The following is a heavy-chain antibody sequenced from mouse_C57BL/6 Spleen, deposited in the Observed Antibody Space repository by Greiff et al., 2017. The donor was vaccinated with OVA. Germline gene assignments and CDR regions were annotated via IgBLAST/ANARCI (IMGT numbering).Heavy chain of an antibody. CDR2: IDPEDGET. CDR1: GFNITDYY. V-gene: IGHV14-2*01. J-gene: IGHJ1*03. CDR3: ARSGYGSGRSYRYFDV. D-gene: IGHD1-1*01. Sequence: EVKLMESGAELVKPGASVKLSCTASGFNITDYYMHWVKQRTEQGLEWIGRIDPEDGETKYAPKFQGKATITSATSSTTAYLQLSSLTSEDTAVYYGARSGYGSGRSYRYFDVWGTGTTVTVSS.